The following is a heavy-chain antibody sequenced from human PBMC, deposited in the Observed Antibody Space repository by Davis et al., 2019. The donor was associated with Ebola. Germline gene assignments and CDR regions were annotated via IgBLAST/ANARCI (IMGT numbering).Heavy chain of an antibody. Sequence: GGSLRLSCEASGFTLTDHYMDWVRQAPGKGLEWVGRTRNKAHSYSTEYAASVKARFTISRDDSKNSMYLQMNSLKIEDTAVYYCATAYCGGDICYSYYYYGMDVWGKGTTVTVSS. CDR1: GFTLTDHY. D-gene: IGHD2-15*01. CDR3: ATAYCGGDICYSYYYYGMDV. CDR2: TRNKAHSYST. J-gene: IGHJ6*04. V-gene: IGHV3-72*01.